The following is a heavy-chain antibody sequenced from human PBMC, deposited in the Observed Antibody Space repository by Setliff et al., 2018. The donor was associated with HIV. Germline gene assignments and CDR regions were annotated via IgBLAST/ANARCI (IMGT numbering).Heavy chain of an antibody. CDR3: ARVFRNLPDY. CDR1: GASISSGGHY. CDR2: IHYTGSH. D-gene: IGHD1-1*01. Sequence: SETLSLTCIVSGASISSGGHYWSWIRQQPGKGLEWIGYIHYTGSHFYNPSLMSRITITSDTSKNQLSLHLTPVTPEDTAVYYCARVFRNLPDYWGQGTLVTVSS. V-gene: IGHV4-31*02. J-gene: IGHJ4*02.